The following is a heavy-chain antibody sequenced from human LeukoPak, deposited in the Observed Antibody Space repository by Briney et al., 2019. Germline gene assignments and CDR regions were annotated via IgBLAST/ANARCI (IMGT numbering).Heavy chain of an antibody. CDR2: IYYSGST. CDR1: GGSISSYY. V-gene: IGHV4-59*01. CDR3: ARDPLLAGGYYYGMDV. D-gene: IGHD3-3*01. J-gene: IGHJ6*02. Sequence: SSETLSLTCTVSGGSISSYYWSWIRQPPGKGLEWIGYIYYSGSTNYNPSLKSRVTISVDTSKNQFSLKLSSVTAADTAVYYCARDPLLAGGYYYGMDVWGQGTMVTVSS.